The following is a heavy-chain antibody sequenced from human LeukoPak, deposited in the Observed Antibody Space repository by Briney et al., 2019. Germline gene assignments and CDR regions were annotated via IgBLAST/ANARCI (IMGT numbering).Heavy chain of an antibody. Sequence: PGGSLRLSCAASGFTFDDYAMHWVRQAPGKGLEWVSGISWNSGSIGYADSVKGRFTISRDNAKNSLYLQMNSLRAEDTAVYYCARDRSRYDILTGYSPGSGIDYWGQGTLVTVSS. V-gene: IGHV3-9*01. J-gene: IGHJ4*02. CDR1: GFTFDDYA. CDR3: ARDRSRYDILTGYSPGSGIDY. CDR2: ISWNSGSI. D-gene: IGHD3-9*01.